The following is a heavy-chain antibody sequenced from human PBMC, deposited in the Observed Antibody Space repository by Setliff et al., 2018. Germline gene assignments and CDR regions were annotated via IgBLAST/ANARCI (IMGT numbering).Heavy chain of an antibody. CDR1: GYTFTDYY. CDR2: INPNRGGT. J-gene: IGHJ4*02. CDR3: AREMFVVRGVNSYYYVVGDD. D-gene: IGHD3-10*02. V-gene: IGHV1-2*02. Sequence: ASVKVSCKASGYTFTDYYIHLVRQAHGQGLEWMGWINPNRGGTNPAQRFQGRVTMTRDTSITTAYMELSILRSDDTAVYYCAREMFVVRGVNSYYYVVGDDWGQGTPVTVSS.